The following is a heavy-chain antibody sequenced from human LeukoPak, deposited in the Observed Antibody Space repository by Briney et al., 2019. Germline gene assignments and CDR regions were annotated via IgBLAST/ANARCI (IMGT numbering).Heavy chain of an antibody. CDR1: GFTFSNDW. V-gene: IGHV3-74*01. D-gene: IGHD5-12*01. CDR3: ATERAGTSGYIVFDY. J-gene: IGHJ4*02. Sequence: PGGSLRLSCAASGFTFSNDWMHWVRQAPGKGLVWVSRITSDGSSTSYADSVKGRFTISRDNAKNMLYLQMNRLSAEDTALYSCATERAGTSGYIVFDYWGQGTLVTVSS. CDR2: ITSDGSST.